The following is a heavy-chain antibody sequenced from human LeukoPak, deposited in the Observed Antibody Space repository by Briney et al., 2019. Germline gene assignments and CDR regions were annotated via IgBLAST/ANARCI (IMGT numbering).Heavy chain of an antibody. CDR1: GGSISSGSYY. CDR2: IYTSGST. J-gene: IGHJ1*01. Sequence: SETLSLTCTVSGGSISSGSYYWSWIRQPAGKGLEWIRRIYTSGSTNYNPSLKSRVTISVDTSKNQFSLKLSSVTAADTAVYYCARDGMGGSPGYFQHWGQGTLVTVSS. CDR3: ARDGMGGSPGYFQH. D-gene: IGHD1-26*01. V-gene: IGHV4-61*02.